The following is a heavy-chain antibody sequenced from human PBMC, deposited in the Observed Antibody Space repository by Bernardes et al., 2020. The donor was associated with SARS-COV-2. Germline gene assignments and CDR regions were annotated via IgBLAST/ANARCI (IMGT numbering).Heavy chain of an antibody. D-gene: IGHD6-19*01. CDR2: ITSSSSTI. V-gene: IGHV3-48*02. CDR3: ARAGGWFMDY. CDR1: GFTFNSYS. J-gene: IGHJ4*02. Sequence: GGSLRLSCAASGFTFNSYSMNWVRQAPGKGLEWVSYITSSSSTIYYADSVKGRFTNSRDNAKKSVYLQMNSLRDEDTAVYYCARAGGWFMDYWGQGTLVTVSS.